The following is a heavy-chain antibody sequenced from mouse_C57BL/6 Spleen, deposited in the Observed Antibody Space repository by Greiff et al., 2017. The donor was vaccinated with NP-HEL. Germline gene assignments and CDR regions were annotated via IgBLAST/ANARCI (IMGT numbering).Heavy chain of an antibody. CDR1: GFTFSSYT. V-gene: IGHV5-9*01. CDR3: ARDVPNYYGFAY. Sequence: DVQLVESGGGLVKPGGSLKLSCAASGFTFSSYTMSWVRQTPEKRLEWVATISGGGGNTYYPDSVKGRFTISRDNAKNTLYLQMSSLRSEDTALYYCARDVPNYYGFAYWGQGTLVTVSA. CDR2: ISGGGGNT. J-gene: IGHJ3*01. D-gene: IGHD1-1*01.